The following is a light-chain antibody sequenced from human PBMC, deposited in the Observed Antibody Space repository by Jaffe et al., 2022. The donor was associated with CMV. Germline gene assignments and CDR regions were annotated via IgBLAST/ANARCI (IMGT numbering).Light chain of an antibody. V-gene: IGKV1-39*01. Sequence: DIQMTQSPSSLSASVGDRVTITCRASQSIRTNLNWYQQEPGKAPKLLISGASSLQSGVPSRFSGSGSGTDFTLAISSLQPEDSADYYCQQSHTIPLTFGGGTKVEIK. CDR1: QSIRTN. J-gene: IGKJ4*01. CDR2: GAS. CDR3: QQSHTIPLT.